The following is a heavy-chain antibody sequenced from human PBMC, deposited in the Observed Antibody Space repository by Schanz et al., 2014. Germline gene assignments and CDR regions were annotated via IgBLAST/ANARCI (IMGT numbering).Heavy chain of an antibody. CDR1: GFTLTSHF. D-gene: IGHD2-15*01. CDR2: ITKSGDR. Sequence: QLVQSGAEVKKPGASVKVSCKASGFTLTSHFMHWVRQAPGQGLEWMGWITKSGDRNYAQKFQGRVTMTRDTSISTAYMELSSLRSEDTAVYYCATCSGGTCHAKPVLDNWGQGTLVTVSS. CDR3: ATCSGGTCHAKPVLDN. V-gene: IGHV1-2*02. J-gene: IGHJ4*02.